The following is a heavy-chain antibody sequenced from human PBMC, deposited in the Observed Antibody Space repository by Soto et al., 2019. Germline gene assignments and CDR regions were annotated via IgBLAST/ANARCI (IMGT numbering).Heavy chain of an antibody. D-gene: IGHD3-10*01. V-gene: IGHV5-10-1*03. CDR3: ARQWGFGELGGYNPFDP. CDR1: GYSFADYW. CDR2: IDPTDSYI. J-gene: IGHJ5*02. Sequence: EVHLVQSGAEMKKPGESLTISCKTSGYSFADYWISWVRQMPGKGLEWMAKIDPTDSYINYSPSFEGHVTISADKSISPVCLRGSSLKASDPAMYYCARQWGFGELGGYNPFDPWGQGTLGTVSS.